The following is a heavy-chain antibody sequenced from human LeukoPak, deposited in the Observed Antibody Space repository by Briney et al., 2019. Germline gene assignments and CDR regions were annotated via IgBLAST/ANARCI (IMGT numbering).Heavy chain of an antibody. D-gene: IGHD3-16*01. V-gene: IGHV3-23*01. CDR3: AKWPEGAMDYFDY. CDR2: ISGDGTRT. J-gene: IGHJ4*02. CDR1: GFTFNNYV. Sequence: GGSLRLSCAASGFTFNNYVMSWVRQAPGKGLEWVSAISGDGTRTYYADSVKGRFTISRDNSKNTLYLEMSSLRVEDTAIYYCAKWPEGAMDYFDYWGQGTLVTVSS.